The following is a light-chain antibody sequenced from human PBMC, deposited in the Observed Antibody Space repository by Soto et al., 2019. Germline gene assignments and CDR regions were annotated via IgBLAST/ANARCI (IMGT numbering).Light chain of an antibody. CDR2: KDT. Sequence: SYELTQPPSVSVSPGQTATITCSGDELPKQFVFWYQQKPGQAPVLVIQKDTERPSGIPERFSGSTSGTLVTLTISGVQAEDEADYYCQSADNSGVVFGGGTKLTVL. V-gene: IGLV3-25*02. J-gene: IGLJ2*01. CDR3: QSADNSGVV. CDR1: ELPKQF.